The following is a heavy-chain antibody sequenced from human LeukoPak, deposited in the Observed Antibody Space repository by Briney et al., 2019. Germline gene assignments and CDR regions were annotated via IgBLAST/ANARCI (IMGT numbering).Heavy chain of an antibody. CDR3: ARDVPGATLFDY. CDR2: INPNSGGT. D-gene: IGHD1-26*01. V-gene: IGHV1-2*02. Sequence: GASVKVSCKASGYTFTGYYMHWVRQATGQGLEWLGWINPNSGGTNYEQKFQGRVTMTRDTSISTAYMELSRLRSDDTAVYYCARDVPGATLFDYWGQGTLVTVSS. CDR1: GYTFTGYY. J-gene: IGHJ4*02.